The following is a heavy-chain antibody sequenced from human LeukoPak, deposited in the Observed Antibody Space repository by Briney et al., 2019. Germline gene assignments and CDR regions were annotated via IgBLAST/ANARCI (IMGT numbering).Heavy chain of an antibody. J-gene: IGHJ6*02. D-gene: IGHD3-3*02. CDR3: ARAFSRKGYYYGMDV. CDR1: GYTFTGYY. V-gene: IGHV1-2*06. Sequence: ASVKVSCKASGYTFTGYYMHWVRQAPGQGLEWMGRINPNSSGTNYAQKFQGRVTMTRDTSISTAYMELSRLRSDDTAVYYCARAFSRKGYYYGMDVWGQGTTVTVSS. CDR2: INPNSSGT.